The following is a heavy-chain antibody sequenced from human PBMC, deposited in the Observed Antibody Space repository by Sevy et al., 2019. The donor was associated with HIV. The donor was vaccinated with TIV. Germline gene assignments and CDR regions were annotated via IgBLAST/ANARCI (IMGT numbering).Heavy chain of an antibody. D-gene: IGHD1-26*01. J-gene: IGHJ4*02. CDR2: IKQEGSER. V-gene: IGHV3-7*01. CDR3: ARMGGQGGYYFDY. Sequence: GGSLRLSCTASGFTFTIYWMSWVRQAPGKGLEWVAYIKQEGSERSDVDSVKGRFTISRDNAKSSLYLQMNSLRDEDTAVYYCARMGGQGGYYFDYWGQGTLVTVSS. CDR1: GFTFTIYW.